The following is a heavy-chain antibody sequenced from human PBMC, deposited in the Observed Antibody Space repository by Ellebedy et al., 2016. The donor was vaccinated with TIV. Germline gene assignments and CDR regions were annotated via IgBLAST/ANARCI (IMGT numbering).Heavy chain of an antibody. Sequence: GESLKISXAASGFTFRTYGMHWVRQAPGKGLEWLAVIWYDGSNKYYADSVKGRFTIFRDNSKNTLHLQLNSLRVEDTAVYYCAREVPHIASAALDYWGQGTLVTVSS. CDR3: AREVPHIASAALDY. CDR1: GFTFRTYG. V-gene: IGHV3-33*01. D-gene: IGHD6-13*01. CDR2: IWYDGSNK. J-gene: IGHJ4*02.